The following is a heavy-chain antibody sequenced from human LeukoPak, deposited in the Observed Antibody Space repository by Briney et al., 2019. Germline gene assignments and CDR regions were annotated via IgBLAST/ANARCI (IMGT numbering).Heavy chain of an antibody. J-gene: IGHJ4*02. D-gene: IGHD1-20*01. Sequence: GGSLRLSCAASGFTFSSYGMHWVRQAPGKGLEWVAVIWYDGSNKYYADSVKGRFTISRDNSKNTLCLQMNSLRAEDTAVYYCAKARIILDPVTGTSFDYWGQGTLVTVSS. V-gene: IGHV3-30*02. CDR2: IWYDGSNK. CDR3: AKARIILDPVTGTSFDY. CDR1: GFTFSSYG.